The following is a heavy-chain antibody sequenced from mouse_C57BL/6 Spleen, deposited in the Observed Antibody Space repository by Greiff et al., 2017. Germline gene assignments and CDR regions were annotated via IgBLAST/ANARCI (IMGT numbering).Heavy chain of an antibody. CDR2: IDPSDSYT. J-gene: IGHJ3*01. CDR1: GYTFTSYW. V-gene: IGHV1-50*01. CDR3: ARWDGPPWFAY. D-gene: IGHD2-3*01. Sequence: VQLQQPGAELVKPGASVKLSCKASGYTFTSYWMQWVKQRPGQGLEWIGEIDPSDSYTNYNQKFKGKATLTVDTSSSTAYMQLSSLTSEDSAVYYCARWDGPPWFAYWGQGTLVTVSA.